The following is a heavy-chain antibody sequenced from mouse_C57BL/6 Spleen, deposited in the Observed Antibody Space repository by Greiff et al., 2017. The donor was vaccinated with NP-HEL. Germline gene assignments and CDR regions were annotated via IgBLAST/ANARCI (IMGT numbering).Heavy chain of an antibody. V-gene: IGHV5-17*01. D-gene: IGHD2-1*01. Sequence: EVKVVESGGGLVKPGGSLTLSCAASGFTFSDYGMPWVRQAPEKGLEWVAYISSGSSTIYYADTVKCLFTISRDNAKNTLFMQMTSLRSEDTAMYYCARKPYGNFYFDYWGQGTTLTVSS. CDR1: GFTFSDYG. CDR2: ISSGSSTI. CDR3: ARKPYGNFYFDY. J-gene: IGHJ2*01.